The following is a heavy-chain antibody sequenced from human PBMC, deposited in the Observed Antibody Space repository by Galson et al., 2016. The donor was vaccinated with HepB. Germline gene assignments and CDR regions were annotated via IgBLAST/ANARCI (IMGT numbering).Heavy chain of an antibody. CDR2: IIPIFGTA. Sequence: SVKVSCKASGGTLISYAISWVRQAPGQGLEWMGGIIPIFGTANYAQNFQGRVTITADESTSTAYMELSSLRSEDTAVYYCARDGGGSGTSDFDYWGQGTLVTVSS. V-gene: IGHV1-69*13. CDR3: ARDGGGSGTSDFDY. D-gene: IGHD2-2*01. CDR1: GGTLISYA. J-gene: IGHJ4*02.